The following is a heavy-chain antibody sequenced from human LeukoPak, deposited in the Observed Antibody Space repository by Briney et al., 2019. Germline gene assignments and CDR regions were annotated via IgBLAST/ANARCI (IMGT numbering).Heavy chain of an antibody. Sequence: SETLSLTCTVSGGSISSYYWSWIRQPPGKGLEWIGYIYYSGSTNYNPSLKSRVTISVDTSKNQFSLKLSSVTAADTAVYYCARVTRSGSYYYYYGMDVWGQGATVTVSS. CDR2: IYYSGST. D-gene: IGHD1-26*01. V-gene: IGHV4-59*01. J-gene: IGHJ6*02. CDR3: ARVTRSGSYYYYYGMDV. CDR1: GGSISSYY.